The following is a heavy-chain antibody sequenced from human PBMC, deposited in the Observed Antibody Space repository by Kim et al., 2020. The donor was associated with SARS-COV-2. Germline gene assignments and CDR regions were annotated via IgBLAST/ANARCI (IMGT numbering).Heavy chain of an antibody. CDR3: ARGDDSRGYYRFFYYSYGM. V-gene: IGHV1-46*01. D-gene: IGHD3-22*01. CDR2: INPSGGST. CDR1: GYIFTNNY. J-gene: IGHJ6*01. Sequence: ASVKVSCKTSGYIFTNNYLNWVRQAPGQGLEWMGIINPSGGSTSYAQKFQGRVAVTRDTYTSTVYMELSSLRAEDTAVYYCARGDDSRGYYRFFYYSYGM.